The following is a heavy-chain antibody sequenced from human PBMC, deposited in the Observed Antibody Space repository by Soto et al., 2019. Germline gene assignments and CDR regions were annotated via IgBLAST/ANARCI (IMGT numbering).Heavy chain of an antibody. CDR2: ISRDGGTK. D-gene: IGHD2-8*02. V-gene: IGHV3-30*03. Sequence: QVKLVESGGGVVQPGRSLRLSCAVSGFTVSTYGMHWVRQTPGKGLEWVAVISRDGGTKYYADSVKGRFTISRDNSRNTLFLEMNSLRSDDMAVYYCTGEVASGYWGQGTLVTVS. CDR3: TGEVASGY. CDR1: GFTVSTYG. J-gene: IGHJ4*02.